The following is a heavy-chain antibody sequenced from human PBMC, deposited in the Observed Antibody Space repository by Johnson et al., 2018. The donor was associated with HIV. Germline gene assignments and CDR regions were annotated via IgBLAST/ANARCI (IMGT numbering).Heavy chain of an antibody. Sequence: VQLVESGGGLVQPGGSLRLSCAASGFTFSSYAMSWVRQAPGKGLEWVSAISGSGGRTDSADSVKGRFTMSRDNSKDTLYLQMTSLRAEDTAVYYCAKVRSKPWGDAFDFWGQGTRVTVSS. D-gene: IGHD3-16*01. CDR1: GFTFSSYA. CDR2: ISGSGGRT. J-gene: IGHJ3*01. CDR3: AKVRSKPWGDAFDF. V-gene: IGHV3-23*04.